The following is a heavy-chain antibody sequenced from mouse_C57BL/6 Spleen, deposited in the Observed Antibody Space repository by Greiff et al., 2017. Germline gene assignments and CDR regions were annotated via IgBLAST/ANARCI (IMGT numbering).Heavy chain of an antibody. CDR3: ARGITTVVPFDY. V-gene: IGHV1-26*01. J-gene: IGHJ2*01. CDR1: GYTFTDYY. CDR2: INPNNGGT. D-gene: IGHD1-1*01. Sequence: EVQLQQSGPELVKPGASVKISCKASGYTFTDYYMNWVKQSHGKSLEWIGDINPNNGGTSYNQKFKGKATLTVDKSSSTAYMELRSLTSEDSAVYYCARGITTVVPFDYWGQGTTLTVSS.